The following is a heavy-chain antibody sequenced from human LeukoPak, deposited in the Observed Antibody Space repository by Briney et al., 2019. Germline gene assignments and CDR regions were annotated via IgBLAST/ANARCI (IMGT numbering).Heavy chain of an antibody. V-gene: IGHV1-2*06. D-gene: IGHD1-26*01. Sequence: ASVKVSCKASGYTFTGYYMHWVRQAPGQGLEWMGRINRNSGGTNYAQKFQGRVTMTRDTSISTAYMELSRLRSDDTAVYYCARGYPNYYYYYYMDVWGKGTTVTVSS. J-gene: IGHJ6*03. CDR3: ARGYPNYYYYYYMDV. CDR2: INRNSGGT. CDR1: GYTFTGYY.